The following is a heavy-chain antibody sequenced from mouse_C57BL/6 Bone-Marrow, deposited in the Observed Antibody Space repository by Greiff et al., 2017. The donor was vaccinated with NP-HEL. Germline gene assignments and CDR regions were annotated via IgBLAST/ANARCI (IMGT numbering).Heavy chain of an antibody. Sequence: VQLQESGGGLVKPGGSLKLSCAASGFTFSSYAMSWVRQTPEKRLEWVATISDGGSYTYYPDNVKGRFTISRDNAKNNLYLQMSHLKSEDTAMYYCARVNWEGYAMDYWGQGTSVTVSS. CDR2: ISDGGSYT. D-gene: IGHD4-1*01. CDR1: GFTFSSYA. V-gene: IGHV5-4*01. J-gene: IGHJ4*01. CDR3: ARVNWEGYAMDY.